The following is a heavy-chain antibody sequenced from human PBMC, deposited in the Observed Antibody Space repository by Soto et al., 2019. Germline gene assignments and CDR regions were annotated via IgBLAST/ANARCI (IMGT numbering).Heavy chain of an antibody. D-gene: IGHD3-9*01. CDR2: IYYSGST. V-gene: IGHV4-39*01. Sequence: SETLSLTCTVSGGSISSSSYYWGWIRQPPGKGLEWIGSIYYSGSTYYNPSLKSRVTISVDTSKNQYSLKLRSVTAADTAVYYCARRTEEYYDILTGYYNKGPFDYWGQGTLVTVS. J-gene: IGHJ4*02. CDR3: ARRTEEYYDILTGYYNKGPFDY. CDR1: GGSISSSSYY.